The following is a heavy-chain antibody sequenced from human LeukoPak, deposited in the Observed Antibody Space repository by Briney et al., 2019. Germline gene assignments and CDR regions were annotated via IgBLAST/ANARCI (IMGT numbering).Heavy chain of an antibody. CDR1: GFTFSSYW. CDR3: ARDLYYGDYYFDY. V-gene: IGHV3-7*01. D-gene: IGHD4-17*01. Sequence: QPGGSLRLSCAASGFTFSSYWMSWVRQAPGKGLEWLANIKQDGSEKYYVDSVKGRFTISRDNAKNSLYLQMNSLRAEDTAVYYCARDLYYGDYYFDYWGQGTLVTVSS. CDR2: IKQDGSEK. J-gene: IGHJ4*02.